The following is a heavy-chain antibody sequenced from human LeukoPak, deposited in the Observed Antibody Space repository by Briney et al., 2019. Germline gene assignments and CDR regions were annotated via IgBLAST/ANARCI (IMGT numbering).Heavy chain of an antibody. CDR2: ISSSSSTI. V-gene: IGHV3-48*01. D-gene: IGHD4-11*01. Sequence: QSGGSLRLSCAASGFTFSSYSMNWVRQAPGKGLEWVSYISSSSSTIYYADSVKGRFTISRDNAKNSLYLQMNSLRAEDTAVYYCAGATPKAYYYSMDVWGKGTTVTVSS. CDR1: GFTFSSYS. CDR3: AGATPKAYYYSMDV. J-gene: IGHJ6*03.